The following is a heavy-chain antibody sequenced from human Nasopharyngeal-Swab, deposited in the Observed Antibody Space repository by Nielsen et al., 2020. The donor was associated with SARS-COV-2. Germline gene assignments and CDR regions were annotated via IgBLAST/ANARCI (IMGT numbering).Heavy chain of an antibody. D-gene: IGHD3-3*01. V-gene: IGHV1-69*13. CDR3: ARNPGVVLEYGWFDP. Sequence: SVKVSCKASGGTFSSYAISWVRPAPGQGLEWMGGIIPIFGTANYAQKFQGRVTITADESTSTAYMELSSLRSEDTAVYYCARNPGVVLEYGWFDPWGQGTLVTVSS. CDR1: GGTFSSYA. J-gene: IGHJ5*02. CDR2: IIPIFGTA.